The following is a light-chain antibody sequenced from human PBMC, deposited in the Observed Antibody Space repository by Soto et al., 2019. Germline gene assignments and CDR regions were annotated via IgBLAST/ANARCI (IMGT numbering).Light chain of an antibody. V-gene: IGLV2-14*03. CDR1: NSDGGGYKS. Sequence: QSVLTQPASVSGSPGQSITISCTATNSDGGGYKSVSWYQQHPGKAPKLMIYDVSHRPSGVSNRFSASKSGHTASLTISGLQAEDEADYYCSAYTGSSPLYVYGTGTKVTVL. CDR3: SAYTGSSPLYV. CDR2: DVS. J-gene: IGLJ1*01.